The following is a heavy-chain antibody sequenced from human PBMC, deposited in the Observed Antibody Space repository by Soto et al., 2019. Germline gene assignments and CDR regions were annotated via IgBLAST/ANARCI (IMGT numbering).Heavy chain of an antibody. Sequence: ASVKVSCKASGYTFTGYYMHWVRQAPGQGLEWMGWINPNSGGTNYAQKFQGWVTMTRDTSISTAYMELSRLRSEDTAVYYCARSHSSGGSCYADWGQGTLVTVSS. D-gene: IGHD2-15*01. CDR1: GYTFTGYY. J-gene: IGHJ4*02. V-gene: IGHV1-2*04. CDR2: INPNSGGT. CDR3: ARSHSSGGSCYAD.